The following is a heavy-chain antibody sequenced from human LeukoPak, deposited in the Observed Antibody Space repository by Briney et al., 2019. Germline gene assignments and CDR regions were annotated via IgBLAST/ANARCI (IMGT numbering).Heavy chain of an antibody. J-gene: IGHJ6*02. CDR1: GGSFSGYY. D-gene: IGHD1-1*01. CDR3: ARGWSPYAHSDV. CDR2: INHSGST. Sequence: KPSETLSLTCAVYGGSFSGYYWSWIRQPPGKGLEWIGEINHSGSTNYNPSLKSRVTISVDTSKNQFSLKLSSVTAADTAVYYCARGWSPYAHSDVWGQGTTVAVSS. V-gene: IGHV4-34*01.